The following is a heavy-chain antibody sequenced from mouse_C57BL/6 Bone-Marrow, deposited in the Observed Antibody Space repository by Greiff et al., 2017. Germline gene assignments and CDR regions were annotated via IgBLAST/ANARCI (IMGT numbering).Heavy chain of an antibody. CDR2: INPYNGGT. Sequence: EVQLQQSGPVLVKPGASVKMSCKASGYTFTDYYMNWVKQSHGKSLEWIGVINPYNGGTSYNQKFKGKATLTVDKSSSTAYMELNSLTSEDSAVYYCARGLARFDYWGQGTTLTVSS. CDR3: ARGLARFDY. V-gene: IGHV1-19*01. CDR1: GYTFTDYY. J-gene: IGHJ2*01. D-gene: IGHD2-13*01.